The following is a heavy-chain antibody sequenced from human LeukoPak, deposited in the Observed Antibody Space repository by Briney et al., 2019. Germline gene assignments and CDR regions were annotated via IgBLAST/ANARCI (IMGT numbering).Heavy chain of an antibody. J-gene: IGHJ4*02. CDR1: GFTFSSYG. CDR2: IWYDGSSK. V-gene: IGHV3-33*08. D-gene: IGHD3-16*02. Sequence: PGRSLRLSCVASGFTFSSYGMHWVRQAPGKGLEWVALIWYDGSSKHYADSVGGRFTISRDNSKNTLYLQMNSLRAEDTAVYYCARDFELSHWGQGTLVTVSS. CDR3: ARDFELSH.